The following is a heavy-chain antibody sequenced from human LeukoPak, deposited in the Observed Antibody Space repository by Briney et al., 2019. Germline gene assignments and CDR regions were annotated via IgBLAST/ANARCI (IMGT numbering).Heavy chain of an antibody. D-gene: IGHD6-19*01. J-gene: IGHJ5*02. CDR2: INPNSGGT. CDR1: GYTFTGYY. CDR3: ARDPNSSGWHEFDP. Sequence: ASVKVSCKASGYTFTGYYMHWVRQAPGQGLEWMGWINPNSGGTNYAQKFQGRVTMTRDTSISTAYMELSRLRSDDTAVYYCARDPNSSGWHEFDPWGQGTLVTVSS. V-gene: IGHV1-2*02.